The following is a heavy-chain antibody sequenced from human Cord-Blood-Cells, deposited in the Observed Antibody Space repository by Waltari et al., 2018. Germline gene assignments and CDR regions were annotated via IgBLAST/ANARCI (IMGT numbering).Heavy chain of an antibody. CDR3: ANGDDYSNCDY. D-gene: IGHD4-4*01. Sequence: EEQLVVSGGGMVKHGRTLRLSCSASAFPFADPAIHLFRQARGKGLEWVSGISWYSGSIYYADSVTGRFTISRDNARHSLDLQMNRRRADDTALYYCANGDDYSNCDYWGQGTLVTLSS. CDR1: AFPFADPA. CDR2: ISWYSGSI. V-gene: IGHV3-9*01. J-gene: IGHJ4*02.